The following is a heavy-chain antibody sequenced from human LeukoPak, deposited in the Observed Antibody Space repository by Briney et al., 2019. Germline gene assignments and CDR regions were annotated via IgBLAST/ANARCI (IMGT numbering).Heavy chain of an antibody. CDR1: GFTFSSYA. D-gene: IGHD3-9*01. CDR2: ISGSGGST. V-gene: IGHV3-23*01. Sequence: GGSLRLSCAASGFTFSSYAMSWVRQAPGKGLEWVSAISGSGGSTYYADSVKGRFTISRDNSKNTLYLQMNSLRAEDTAVYYCAKDRSLLRYFDWSPPFDYWGQGTLVTVSS. J-gene: IGHJ4*02. CDR3: AKDRSLLRYFDWSPPFDY.